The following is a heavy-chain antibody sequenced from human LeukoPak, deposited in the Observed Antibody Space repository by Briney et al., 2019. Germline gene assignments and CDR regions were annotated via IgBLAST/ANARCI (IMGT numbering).Heavy chain of an antibody. Sequence: GGSLRLSCAASGFTFSSYAMSLVRQAPGKGLEWVSAISGSGGSTYYADSVKGRFTISRDNSKNTLYLQMNSLRAEDTAVYYCAKFSLGYCSSTSCLYFDYWGQGTLVTVSS. V-gene: IGHV3-23*01. D-gene: IGHD2-2*01. J-gene: IGHJ4*02. CDR3: AKFSLGYCSSTSCLYFDY. CDR1: GFTFSSYA. CDR2: ISGSGGST.